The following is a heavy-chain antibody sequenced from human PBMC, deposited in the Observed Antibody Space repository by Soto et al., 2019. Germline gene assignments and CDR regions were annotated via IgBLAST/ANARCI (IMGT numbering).Heavy chain of an antibody. CDR2: LDGSGGDT. CDR1: GFTFSSFA. D-gene: IGHD2-15*01. J-gene: IGHJ4*02. Sequence: EVQLLESGGGLVQPGGSLRLSCAASGFTFSSFAMGWVRQAPGPGLEWVSVLDGSGGDTSFADSVKGRFSISRDNSKNTLYLDMNSRRAEDTARYYCAKERVAAAYVESSAFDFWGQGTLVTVSS. V-gene: IGHV3-23*01. CDR3: AKERVAAAYVESSAFDF.